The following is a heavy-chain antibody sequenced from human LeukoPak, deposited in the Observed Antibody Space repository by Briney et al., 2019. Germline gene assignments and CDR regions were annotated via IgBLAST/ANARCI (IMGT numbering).Heavy chain of an antibody. V-gene: IGHV3-20*04. Sequence: GGSLRLSCAASGFTFDDYGMSWVRQAPGKGLEWVSGINWNGGSTGYADSVKGRFTISRDNAKNSLYLQMNSLRAEDTALYYCASITMIVVPQTDAFGIWGQGTMVTVSS. D-gene: IGHD3-22*01. CDR2: INWNGGST. CDR1: GFTFDDYG. J-gene: IGHJ3*02. CDR3: ASITMIVVPQTDAFGI.